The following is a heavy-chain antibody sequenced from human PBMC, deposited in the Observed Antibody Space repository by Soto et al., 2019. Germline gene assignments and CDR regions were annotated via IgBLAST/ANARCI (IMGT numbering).Heavy chain of an antibody. CDR1: GESFSGYY. J-gene: IGHJ6*02. CDR2: VNHRGST. D-gene: IGHD1-7*01. V-gene: IGHV4-34*01. CDR3: ARYEYGNSLYGVDV. Sequence: SETLSLTCVVSGESFSGYYWSWIRQTPGMGLEWIGEVNHRGSTTYNPSLKNRASISIDSSKNLFSLELTSVTAADTALYFCARYEYGNSLYGVDVWGQGTRVTVSS.